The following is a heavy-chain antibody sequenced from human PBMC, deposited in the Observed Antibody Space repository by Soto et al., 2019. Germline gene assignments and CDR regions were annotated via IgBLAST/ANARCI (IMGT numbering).Heavy chain of an antibody. CDR1: GGSISSSSYY. J-gene: IGHJ6*03. CDR3: ARNYCSGGSCSSLYYYYYYMDV. V-gene: IGHV4-39*01. CDR2: IYYSGST. D-gene: IGHD2-15*01. Sequence: QLQLQESGPGLVKPSETLSLTCTVSGGSISSSSYYWGWIRQPPGKGLEWIGSIYYSGSTYYNPSLKGRVTISVGTSKNQFSLKLSSVTAADTAVYYCARNYCSGGSCSSLYYYYYYMDVWGKGTTVTVSS.